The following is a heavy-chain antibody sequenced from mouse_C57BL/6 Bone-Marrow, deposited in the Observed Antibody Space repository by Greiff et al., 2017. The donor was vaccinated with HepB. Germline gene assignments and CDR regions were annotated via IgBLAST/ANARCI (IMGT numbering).Heavy chain of an antibody. CDR1: GFNIKDDY. V-gene: IGHV14-4*01. J-gene: IGHJ4*01. Sequence: EVKLMESGAELVRPGASVKLSCTASGFNIKDDYMHWVKQRPEQGLEWIGWIDPENGDTEYASKFQGKATITADTSSNTAYLQLSSLTSEDTAVYYCTTYYYGSQNAMDYWGQGTSVTVSS. CDR2: IDPENGDT. CDR3: TTYYYGSQNAMDY. D-gene: IGHD1-1*01.